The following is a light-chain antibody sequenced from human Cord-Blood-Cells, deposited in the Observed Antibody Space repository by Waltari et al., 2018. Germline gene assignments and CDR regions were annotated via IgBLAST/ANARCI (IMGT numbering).Light chain of an antibody. CDR1: SSDVGGYNY. CDR3: SSYTSSSTRV. Sequence: QSALTQPASVSGSPGQSITISCTGTSSDVGGYNYVSWYQQHPGKAPKLMIYDVSNRPPGVSNRFSGSKSGNAASLTISGLQAEDEADYDCSSYTSSSTRVFGGGTKLTVL. J-gene: IGLJ3*02. CDR2: DVS. V-gene: IGLV2-14*01.